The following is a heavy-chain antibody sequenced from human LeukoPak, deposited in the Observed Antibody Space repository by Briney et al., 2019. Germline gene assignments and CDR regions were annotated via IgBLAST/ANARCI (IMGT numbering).Heavy chain of an antibody. D-gene: IGHD2-15*01. CDR2: INPNSGDT. CDR1: GYTFTGNY. Sequence: GASVKVSCKASGYTFTGNYIDWVRQVPGQGLEWMGWINPNSGDTSYGHKFQGRVTMTRDTSIDTVYMELSSLRSDDTAVYFCARDSTPLDYWGQGTLVTVSS. V-gene: IGHV1-2*02. CDR3: ARDSTPLDY. J-gene: IGHJ4*02.